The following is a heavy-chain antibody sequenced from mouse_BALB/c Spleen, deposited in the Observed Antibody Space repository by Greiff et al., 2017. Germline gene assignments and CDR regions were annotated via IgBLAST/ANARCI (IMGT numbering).Heavy chain of an antibody. Sequence: EVKLVESGPGLVKPSQSLSLTCTVTGYSITSDYAWNWLRQFPGNKLEWMGYISYSGSTSYNPSLKSRISITRDTSKNQFFLQLNSVTTEDTATYYCARCDGCYVRAMDDWGQGTSVTVSS. CDR3: ARCDGCYVRAMDD. CDR2: ISYSGST. CDR1: GYSITSDYA. D-gene: IGHD2-3*01. J-gene: IGHJ4*01. V-gene: IGHV3-2*02.